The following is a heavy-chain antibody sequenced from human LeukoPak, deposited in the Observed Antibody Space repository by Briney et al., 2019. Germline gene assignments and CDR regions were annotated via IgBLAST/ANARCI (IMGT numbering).Heavy chain of an antibody. CDR1: GGSISSGGYY. V-gene: IGHV4-31*03. J-gene: IGHJ4*02. CDR3: ARDLSGSLYFDY. Sequence: SQTLSLTCTVSGGSISSGGYYWSWIRQHPGQGLEWIGYIYYSGSTYYNPSLKSRVTISVDTSKNQFSLKLSSVTAADTAVYFCARDLSGSLYFDYWGQGVLVTVSS. D-gene: IGHD3-10*01. CDR2: IYYSGST.